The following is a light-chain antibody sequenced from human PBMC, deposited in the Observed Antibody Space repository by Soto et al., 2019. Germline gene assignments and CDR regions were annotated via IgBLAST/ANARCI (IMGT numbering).Light chain of an antibody. J-gene: IGKJ2*01. V-gene: IGKV3-20*01. CDR3: QHYGGSSSYT. CDR1: QSVNNNY. Sequence: EIVLTQSPATLSLSPGERATLACRASQSVNNNYLAWYQQKPDQAPRLLIYGASSRAAGIPDRFGGSGSGTDFTLTISRLEPEDFAVYYCQHYGGSSSYTFAHGTRLEIK. CDR2: GAS.